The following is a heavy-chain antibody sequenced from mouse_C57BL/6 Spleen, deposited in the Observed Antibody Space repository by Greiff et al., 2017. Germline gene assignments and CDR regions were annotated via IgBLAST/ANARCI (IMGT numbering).Heavy chain of an antibody. J-gene: IGHJ2*01. CDR1: GYTFTEYT. Sequence: QVQLQQSGAELVKPGASVKLSCKASGYTFTEYTIHWVKQRPGQGLEWIGWFYPGRGSIKYNEKFKDKATLTADKTSSAVYMELSRLTSDASSVYFGARHEGTYCYGSSHFDYWGQDTTLTVSS. D-gene: IGHD1-1*01. CDR3: ARHEGTYCYGSSHFDY. V-gene: IGHV1-62-2*01. CDR2: FYPGRGSI.